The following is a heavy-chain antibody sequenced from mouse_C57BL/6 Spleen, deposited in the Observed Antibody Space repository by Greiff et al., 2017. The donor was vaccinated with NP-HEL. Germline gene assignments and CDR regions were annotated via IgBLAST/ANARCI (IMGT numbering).Heavy chain of an antibody. CDR2: IDPVNGDT. CDR1: GFNIKDDY. Sequence: EVQLQQSGAELVRPGASVKLSCTASGFNIKDDYMNWVKQRPEQGLEWIGWIDPVNGDTEYASKFQGKATITADTSSNTAYLQLSSLTSEDTAVYYCTFTTVVEGYFDVWGTGTTVTVSS. CDR3: TFTTVVEGYFDV. V-gene: IGHV14-4*01. J-gene: IGHJ1*03. D-gene: IGHD1-1*01.